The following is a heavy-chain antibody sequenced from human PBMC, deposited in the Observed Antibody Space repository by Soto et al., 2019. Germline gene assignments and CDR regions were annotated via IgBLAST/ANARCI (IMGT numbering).Heavy chain of an antibody. J-gene: IGHJ6*02. D-gene: IGHD2-2*01. CDR1: GGSISSSSYY. Sequence: SETLSLTCTVSGGSISSSSYYWGWIRQPPGKGLEWIGSIYYSGSTYYNPSLKSRVTISVDTSKNQFSLKLSSVTAADTAVYYCARHWWRYQPSFWGQGTTVTVSS. CDR3: ARHWWRYQPSF. CDR2: IYYSGST. V-gene: IGHV4-39*01.